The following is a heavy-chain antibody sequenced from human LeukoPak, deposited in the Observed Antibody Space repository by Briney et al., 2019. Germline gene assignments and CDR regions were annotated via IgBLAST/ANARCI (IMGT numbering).Heavy chain of an antibody. V-gene: IGHV3-64D*06. D-gene: IGHD4-17*01. Sequence: PGGSLRLSCPASGFTLGSYAMHWVRQAPGKGLEYVSAISTSGGSTYYADSVKGRFTISRDNSKNTLYLQMSSLRAEDTAVYYCVKDLGYGDGPWASPFDYWGQGTLVTVSS. J-gene: IGHJ4*02. CDR1: GFTLGSYA. CDR2: ISTSGGST. CDR3: VKDLGYGDGPWASPFDY.